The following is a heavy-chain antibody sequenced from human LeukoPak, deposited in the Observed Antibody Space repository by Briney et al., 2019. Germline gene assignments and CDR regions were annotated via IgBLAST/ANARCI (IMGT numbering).Heavy chain of an antibody. CDR2: ISYDGSNK. Sequence: GALRLSCAASGFTFSSYGMHWVRQAPGKGLEWVAVISYDGSNKYYADSVKGRFTISRDNSKNTLYLQMNGLRAEDTAVYYCATLDYSSSSGDYWGQGTLVTVSS. J-gene: IGHJ4*02. D-gene: IGHD6-6*01. CDR1: GFTFSSYG. CDR3: ATLDYSSSSGDY. V-gene: IGHV3-30*03.